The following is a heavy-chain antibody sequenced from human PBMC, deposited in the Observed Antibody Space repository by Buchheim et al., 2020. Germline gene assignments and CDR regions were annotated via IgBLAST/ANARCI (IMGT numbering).Heavy chain of an antibody. J-gene: IGHJ4*02. D-gene: IGHD1-26*01. CDR1: GGTFSSYA. Sequence: QVQLVQSGAEVKKPGSSVKVSCKASGGTFSSYAISWVRQAPGQGLEWMGIINPSGDTTSYAQKFQGRVTMTRDTSTSTVYMEMSSLRSEDTAVFYCARGGTYYTGHFDYWGQGTL. CDR3: ARGGTYYTGHFDY. V-gene: IGHV1-46*01. CDR2: INPSGDTT.